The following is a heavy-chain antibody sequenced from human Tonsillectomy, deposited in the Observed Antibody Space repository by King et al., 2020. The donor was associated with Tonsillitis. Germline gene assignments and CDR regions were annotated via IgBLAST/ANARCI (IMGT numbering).Heavy chain of an antibody. CDR2: IRSKAYGGTT. CDR3: SRVGGYSGYATIYYTLDV. CDR1: GFTFGDYA. Sequence: VQLVESGGGLVQPGRSLRLSCTASGFTFGDYAMSWVRQAPGKGLEWVGFIRSKAYGGTTEYAASVKGRFTISRDDSKSIAYLQMNSLKTEDAAVHYCSRVGGYSGYATIYYTLDVWGQGTTVTVSS. V-gene: IGHV3-49*04. J-gene: IGHJ6*02. D-gene: IGHD5-12*01.